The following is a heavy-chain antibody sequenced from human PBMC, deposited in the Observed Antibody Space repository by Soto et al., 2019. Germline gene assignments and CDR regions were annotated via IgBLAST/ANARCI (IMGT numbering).Heavy chain of an antibody. Sequence: QVQLVQSGAEVKKPGSSVKVSCKASGGTFSSYAISWVRQAPGHGLEWMGGIIPIFGTANYAQKFQGRVTITADESTSTAYMELSSLSSEDTAVYYCAREMGDGEHDAFDIWGQGKMVTVSS. J-gene: IGHJ3*02. V-gene: IGHV1-69*01. CDR2: IIPIFGTA. D-gene: IGHD3-10*01. CDR1: GGTFSSYA. CDR3: AREMGDGEHDAFDI.